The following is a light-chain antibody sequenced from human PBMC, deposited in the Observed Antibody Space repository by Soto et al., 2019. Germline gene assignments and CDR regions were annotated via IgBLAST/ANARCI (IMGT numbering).Light chain of an antibody. CDR1: QSVDSN. CDR2: GAS. J-gene: IGKJ1*01. CDR3: QQYNNWWT. V-gene: IGKV3-15*01. Sequence: EILMTQSPATLSVSPGERATLSCRASQSVDSNLAWYQQKPGPAPRLLMYGASTRATAISARFGGSGSGTEFTLSVSSMQSKDFGVYYCQQYNNWWTLGQGTRWIS.